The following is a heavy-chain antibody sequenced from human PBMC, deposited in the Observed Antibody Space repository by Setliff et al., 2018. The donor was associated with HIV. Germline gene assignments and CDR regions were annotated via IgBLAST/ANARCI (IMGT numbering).Heavy chain of an antibody. CDR2: IGQDGSEK. V-gene: IGHV3-7*01. CDR1: RFDLNNYW. D-gene: IGHD3-10*01. J-gene: IGHJ6*02. CDR3: ARKLRPGHGVDV. Sequence: GGSLRLSCAASRFDLNNYWMCWVRQAPGKGLEWVANIGQDGSEKNYVDSVKGRFTISRDNAKNSMDLQMNSLRAEDTATYYCARKLRPGHGVDVWGQGTTVTVSS.